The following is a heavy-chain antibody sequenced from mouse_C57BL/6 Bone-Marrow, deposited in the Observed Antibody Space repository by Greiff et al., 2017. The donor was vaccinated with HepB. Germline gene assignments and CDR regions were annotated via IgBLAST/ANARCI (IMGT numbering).Heavy chain of an antibody. Sequence: VKLVESGAELVRPGASVKLSCKASGYTFTDYYINWVKQRPGQGLEWIARIYPGSGNTYYNEKFKGKATLTAEKSSSTTYKQLSSLTSEDSAVYFCESPHYYCSSDWYFDVWGRGTAITVSS. V-gene: IGHV1-76*01. CDR2: IYPGSGNT. D-gene: IGHD1-1*01. CDR1: GYTFTDYY. J-gene: IGHJ1*03. CDR3: ESPHYYCSSDWYFDV.